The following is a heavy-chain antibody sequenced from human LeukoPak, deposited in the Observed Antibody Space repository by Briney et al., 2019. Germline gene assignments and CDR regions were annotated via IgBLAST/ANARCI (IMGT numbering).Heavy chain of an antibody. CDR3: ARIKGRTTGTLGFDY. V-gene: IGHV1-2*02. CDR1: GYTLTGYY. CDR2: INPNSGGT. Sequence: ASVKVSCKASGYTLTGYYMHWVRQAPGQGLEWMGWINPNSGGTNYAQKFQGRVTMTRDTSISTAYMELSRLRSDDTAVYYCARIKGRTTGTLGFDYWGQGTLVTVSS. D-gene: IGHD1-1*01. J-gene: IGHJ4*02.